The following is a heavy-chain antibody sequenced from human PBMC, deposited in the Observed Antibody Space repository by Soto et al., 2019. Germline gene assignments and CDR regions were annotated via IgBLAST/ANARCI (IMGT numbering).Heavy chain of an antibody. CDR3: ARGPRYDFWSGPRWSIGMDV. J-gene: IGHJ6*02. CDR2: INHSGST. Sequence: SETLSLTCAVYGGSFSGYYWSWIRQPPGKGLEWIGEINHSGSTNYNPSLKSRVTRSVDTSKNQFSLKLSSVTAADTAVYYCARGPRYDFWSGPRWSIGMDVWGQGTTVTVSS. D-gene: IGHD3-3*01. V-gene: IGHV4-34*01. CDR1: GGSFSGYY.